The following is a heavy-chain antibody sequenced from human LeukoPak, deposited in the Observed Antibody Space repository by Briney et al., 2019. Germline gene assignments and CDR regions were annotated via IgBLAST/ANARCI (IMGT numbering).Heavy chain of an antibody. CDR1: GFTFDDYA. J-gene: IGHJ4*02. D-gene: IGHD6-6*01. CDR3: AKDLYSSSTPYFDY. Sequence: GRSLRLSCAASGFTFDDYAMHWVRQAPGKGLEWVSGISWNSGSIGYADSVKGRFTISRGNAKNSLYLQMNSLRAEDTALYYCAKDLYSSSTPYFDYWGQGTLVTVSS. CDR2: ISWNSGSI. V-gene: IGHV3-9*01.